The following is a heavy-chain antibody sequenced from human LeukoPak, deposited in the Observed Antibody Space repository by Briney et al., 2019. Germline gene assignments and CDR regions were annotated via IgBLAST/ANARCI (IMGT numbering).Heavy chain of an antibody. CDR1: GFTLRSYV. Sequence: GGSLRLSCVASGFTLRSYVMNWVRQAPGKGLEWVSSISSSSSYIYYADSVKGRFTISRDNAKNSLYLQMNSLRAEDTAVYYCARGGNRGYSYGYENHYFDYWGQGTLVTVSS. V-gene: IGHV3-21*01. CDR3: ARGGNRGYSYGYENHYFDY. CDR2: ISSSSSYI. J-gene: IGHJ4*02. D-gene: IGHD5-18*01.